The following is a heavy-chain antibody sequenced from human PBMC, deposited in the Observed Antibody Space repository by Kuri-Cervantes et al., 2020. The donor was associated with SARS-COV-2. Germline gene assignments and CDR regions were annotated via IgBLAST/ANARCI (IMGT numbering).Heavy chain of an antibody. J-gene: IGHJ4*02. CDR2: ISGSGAST. D-gene: IGHD2-15*01. V-gene: IGHV3-23*01. Sequence: GGSLRLSCAASGFTFSSYAMNWVRQAPGKGLEWVSGISGSGASTYYADSVKGRFTISRDNPKKTLYLQMNSLRADDTALYYCAKETTIVVVVAVAHWGQGTLVTVSS. CDR1: GFTFSSYA. CDR3: AKETTIVVVVAVAH.